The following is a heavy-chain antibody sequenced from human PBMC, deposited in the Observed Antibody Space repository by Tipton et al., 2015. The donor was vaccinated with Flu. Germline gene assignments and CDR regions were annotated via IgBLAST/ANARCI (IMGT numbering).Heavy chain of an antibody. D-gene: IGHD3-10*01. Sequence: RSLRLSCAVSGGSISRAGYYWSWVRQHPDKGLEWIGDIYYTGNTNYNPSLKSRVSISLDTSKKQFSLRLHSVTAADTAVYYCARDGGERRAYASENDDFYYYGMDVWGHGTTVTVSS. CDR3: ARDGGERRAYASENDDFYYYGMDV. V-gene: IGHV4-31*11. J-gene: IGHJ6*02. CDR1: GGSISRAGYY. CDR2: IYYTGNT.